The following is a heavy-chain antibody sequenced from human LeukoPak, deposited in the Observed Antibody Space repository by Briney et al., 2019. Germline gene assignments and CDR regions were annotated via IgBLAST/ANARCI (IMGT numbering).Heavy chain of an antibody. CDR3: AKEGAGATKGTFDI. Sequence: GGSLRLSCAASGFTFDDYAMHWVRQAPGKGLEWVSGISWNSGSIGYADSVKGRFTISRDNAKNSLYLQMNSLRAEDTALYYCAKEGAGATKGTFDIWGQGTMVTVSS. D-gene: IGHD1-26*01. CDR1: GFTFDDYA. V-gene: IGHV3-9*01. J-gene: IGHJ3*02. CDR2: ISWNSGSI.